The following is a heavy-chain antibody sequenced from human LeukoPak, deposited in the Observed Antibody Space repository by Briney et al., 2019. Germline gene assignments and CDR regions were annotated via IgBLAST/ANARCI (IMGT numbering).Heavy chain of an antibody. Sequence: PGRSLRLSCAASGFTFSSYAMHWVRQAPGKGLEWVAVISYDGSNKYYADSVKGRFTISRDNSKNTLYLQMNSLRAEDTAVYYCARERPDYGGKSYYYYGMDVWGQGTTVTVSS. CDR3: ARERPDYGGKSYYYYGMDV. D-gene: IGHD4-23*01. V-gene: IGHV3-30-3*01. CDR2: ISYDGSNK. CDR1: GFTFSSYA. J-gene: IGHJ6*02.